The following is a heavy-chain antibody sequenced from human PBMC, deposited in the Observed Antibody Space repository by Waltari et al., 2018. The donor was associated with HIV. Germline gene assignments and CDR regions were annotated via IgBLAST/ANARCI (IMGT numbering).Heavy chain of an antibody. D-gene: IGHD3-22*01. CDR3: AKDVKVYYYDSSGYYPSFDY. J-gene: IGHJ4*02. CDR1: TFSSYA. CDR2: ISGSGGST. V-gene: IGHV3-23*01. Sequence: TFSSYAMSWVRQAPGKGLEWVSAISGSGGSTYYADSVKGRFTISRDNSKNTLYLQMNSLRAEDTAVYYCAKDVKVYYYDSSGYYPSFDYWGQGTLVTVSS.